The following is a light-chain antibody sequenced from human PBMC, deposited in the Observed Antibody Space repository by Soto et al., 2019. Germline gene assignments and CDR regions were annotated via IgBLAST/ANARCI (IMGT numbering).Light chain of an antibody. V-gene: IGKV1-5*01. CDR3: QQYHLYWT. CDR1: QSISSW. J-gene: IGKJ1*01. Sequence: DIQMTQSPSTLSASLGDRVTITCRASQSISSWLAWYQQKPGKAPKLLIYDASSLESGVPSRLSGSGSGTEFTLTISSLQPDDFATYYCQQYHLYWTFGPGTKVDIK. CDR2: DAS.